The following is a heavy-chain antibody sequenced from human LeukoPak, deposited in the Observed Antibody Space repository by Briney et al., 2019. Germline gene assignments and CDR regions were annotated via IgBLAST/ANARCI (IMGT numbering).Heavy chain of an antibody. CDR3: ASSSRRSAKKVYNLFDP. CDR1: GFTLSSYA. D-gene: IGHD6-13*01. V-gene: IGHV3-30*04. J-gene: IGHJ5*02. Sequence: GGSLRLSCAASGFTLSSYAMHWVRQAPGKGLEWVAGISYDGSNKYYADSVKGRFTISRDNSKNTLYLQMNSLRAEDTAVYYCASSSRRSAKKVYNLFDPWGQGTLVTVSS. CDR2: ISYDGSNK.